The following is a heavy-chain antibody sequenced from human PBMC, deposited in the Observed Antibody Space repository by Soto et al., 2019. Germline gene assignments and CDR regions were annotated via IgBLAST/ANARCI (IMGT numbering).Heavy chain of an antibody. D-gene: IGHD2-15*01. CDR2: IYYSGSS. J-gene: IGHJ4*02. V-gene: IGHV4-31*03. Sequence: QVQLQESGPGLVKPSQTLSLTCTVSGGSISSGGYYWSWIRQHPGKGLEWIGYIYYSGSSYYNPSIKRRVTISVETSKNQFSLKLSSVTAADTAVYYCASSSGARYYDYWGQGTLVTVSS. CDR3: ASSSGARYYDY. CDR1: GGSISSGGYY.